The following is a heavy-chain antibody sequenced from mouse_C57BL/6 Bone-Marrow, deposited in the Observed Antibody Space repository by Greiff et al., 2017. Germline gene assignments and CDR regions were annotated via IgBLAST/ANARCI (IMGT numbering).Heavy chain of an antibody. CDR3: ARFPLYCYGSHDY. CDR2: INPYNGGT. CDR1: GYTFTDYY. J-gene: IGHJ2*01. V-gene: IGHV1-19*01. Sequence: EVQLQQSGPVLVQPGASVKMSCKASGYTFTDYYMNWVKQSHGKSLEWIGVINPYNGGTSYNQKFKGKATLTVDKSSSPAYMELNSLTAEDSAVYYCARFPLYCYGSHDYWGQGTTLTVSA. D-gene: IGHD1-1*01.